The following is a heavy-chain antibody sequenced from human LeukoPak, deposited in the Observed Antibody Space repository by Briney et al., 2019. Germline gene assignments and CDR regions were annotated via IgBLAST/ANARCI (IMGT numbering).Heavy chain of an antibody. Sequence: PGRSLRLSCAASGFTFSSYAMHWVRQAPGKGLEWVAVISYDGSNKYYADSVKGRFTISRDNSKNTLYLQMNSLRAEDTAVYYCARGSSWYRSGYYFDYWGQGTLVTVSS. D-gene: IGHD6-13*01. J-gene: IGHJ4*02. CDR2: ISYDGSNK. CDR1: GFTFSSYA. CDR3: ARGSSWYRSGYYFDY. V-gene: IGHV3-30-3*01.